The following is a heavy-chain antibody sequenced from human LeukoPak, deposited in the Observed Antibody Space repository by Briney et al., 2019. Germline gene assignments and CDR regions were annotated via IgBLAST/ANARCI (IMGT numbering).Heavy chain of an antibody. J-gene: IGHJ4*02. CDR2: ISWNSGGI. V-gene: IGHV3-9*01. Sequence: GRSLRLSCAAAGFTFDDYAMHWVRQAPGKGPEWVSGISWNSGGIGYADSVKGRFTISRDNAKDSVYLQMNSLRAEDTALYYCAKGYSYGYDYFDYWGQGTLVTVSS. CDR3: AKGYSYGYDYFDY. D-gene: IGHD5-18*01. CDR1: GFTFDDYA.